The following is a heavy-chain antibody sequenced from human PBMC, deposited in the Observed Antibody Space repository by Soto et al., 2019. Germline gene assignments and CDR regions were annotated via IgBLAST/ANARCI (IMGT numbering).Heavy chain of an antibody. J-gene: IGHJ4*02. Sequence: SETLSLTCAVYGGSFSGYYWSWIRQPPGKGLEWIGEINHSGSTNYNPSLKSRVTISVDTSKSQFSLKLSSVTAADTAVYYCAARYYDFWSGHYADDYWGQGSLVTVS. D-gene: IGHD3-3*01. CDR3: AARYYDFWSGHYADDY. CDR1: GGSFSGYY. V-gene: IGHV4-34*01. CDR2: INHSGST.